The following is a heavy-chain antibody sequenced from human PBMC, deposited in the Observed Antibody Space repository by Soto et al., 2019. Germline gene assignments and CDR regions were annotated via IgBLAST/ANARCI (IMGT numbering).Heavy chain of an antibody. V-gene: IGHV4-59*11. Sequence: SETLSLTCTDSGGSMSSHYWTWLRQPPGKGLEWIGYISYSGSTYYNPSLKSRVTISADTSRNQFSLKLSSVIAADTAVYYCARADPDASVGYWGQGTLVTVSS. CDR2: ISYSGST. CDR3: ARADPDASVGY. D-gene: IGHD3-16*01. CDR1: GGSMSSHY. J-gene: IGHJ4*02.